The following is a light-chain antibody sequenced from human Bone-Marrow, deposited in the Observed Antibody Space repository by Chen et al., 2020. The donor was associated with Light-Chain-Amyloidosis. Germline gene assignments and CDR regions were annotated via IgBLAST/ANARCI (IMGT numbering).Light chain of an antibody. Sequence: EIVLTQSPGTLSLSPGEGANLSCRASQTISSNYLTWYQQKFGQAPRLLIYGSSSRATGIPDRFTGGGSGTDFTLTINRLETEDFAMYYCQQYGTSPLTFGGGTKVEIK. CDR2: GSS. V-gene: IGKV3-20*01. CDR1: QTISSNY. J-gene: IGKJ4*01. CDR3: QQYGTSPLT.